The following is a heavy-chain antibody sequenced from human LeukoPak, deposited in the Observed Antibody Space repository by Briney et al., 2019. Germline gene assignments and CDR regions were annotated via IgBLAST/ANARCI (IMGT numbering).Heavy chain of an antibody. CDR2: IYPADSDT. CDR3: ARQVSAASDI. J-gene: IGHJ3*02. Sequence: GESLKISCKGYGYSFSSYWIGWLRQMPGKGLEWMGIIYPADSDTKYSPSFQGQVTISADKSISTAYLQWSSLKASDTAMYYCARQVSAASDIWGQGTMVIVSS. V-gene: IGHV5-51*01. CDR1: GYSFSSYW. D-gene: IGHD2-2*01.